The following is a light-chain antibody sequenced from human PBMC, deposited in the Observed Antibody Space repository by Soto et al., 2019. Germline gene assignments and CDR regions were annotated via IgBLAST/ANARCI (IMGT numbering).Light chain of an antibody. CDR3: QQCNSPYT. J-gene: IGKJ5*01. CDR1: QSINNL. V-gene: IGKV1-5*01. Sequence: DVQMTQSPSTLSASVGDRVTITCRASQSINNLLAWYQQKPGKAPKFLIYDVSTLESGVPSRFSGSGSGTEFTLTISSPQPDDFATYYCQQCNSPYTFGQGTRLENK. CDR2: DVS.